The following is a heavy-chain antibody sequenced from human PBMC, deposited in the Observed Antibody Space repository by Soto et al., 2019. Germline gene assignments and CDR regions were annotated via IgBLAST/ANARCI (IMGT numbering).Heavy chain of an antibody. CDR3: ARTRIEYSSSSGFDY. J-gene: IGHJ4*02. D-gene: IGHD6-6*01. CDR1: GFTFSSYA. CDR2: ISYDGSNK. Sequence: QVQLVESGGGVVQPGRSLRLSRAASGFTFSSYAMHWVRQAPGKGLEWVAVISYDGSNKYYADSVKGRFTISRDNSKNTLYLQMNSLRAEDTAVYYCARTRIEYSSSSGFDYWGQGTLVTVSS. V-gene: IGHV3-30-3*01.